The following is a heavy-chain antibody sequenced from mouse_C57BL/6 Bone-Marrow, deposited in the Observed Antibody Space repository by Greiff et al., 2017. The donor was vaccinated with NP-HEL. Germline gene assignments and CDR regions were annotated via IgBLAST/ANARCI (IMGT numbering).Heavy chain of an antibody. CDR2: ISDGGSYT. CDR1: GFTFSSYA. CDR3: ARDQLRLPAWFAY. Sequence: EVKLVESGGGLVKPGGSLKLSCAASGFTFSSYAMSWVCQTPEKRLEWVATISDGGSYTYYPDNVKGRFTISRDNAKNNLYLQMSHLKSEDTAMYYCARDQLRLPAWFAYWGQGTLVTVSA. V-gene: IGHV5-4*01. J-gene: IGHJ3*01. D-gene: IGHD3-2*02.